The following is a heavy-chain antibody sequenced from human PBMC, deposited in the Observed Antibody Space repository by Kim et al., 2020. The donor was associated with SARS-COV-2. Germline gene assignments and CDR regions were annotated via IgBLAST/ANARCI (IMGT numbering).Heavy chain of an antibody. CDR2: ISYSGGKT. CDR1: GFTFSSYA. D-gene: IGHD3-10*01. CDR3: VKDLTSVTTGRGYFDL. J-gene: IGHJ2*01. V-gene: IGHV3-23*01. Sequence: GGSLRLSCAASGFTFSSYAMSWVRQAPGKGLEWVSGISYSGGKTFYADSVKGRFTISRDNSNNTLSLQMNTLRVEDTAIYYCVKDLTSVTTGRGYFDLWG.